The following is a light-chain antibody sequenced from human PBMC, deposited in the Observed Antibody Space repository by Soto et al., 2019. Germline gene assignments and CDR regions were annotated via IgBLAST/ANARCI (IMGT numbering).Light chain of an antibody. J-gene: IGKJ1*01. V-gene: IGKV3-15*01. Sequence: VLTQAPDTLSVSPGERATLSCRASQAINNNVAWYQLKDGQVPRLLIYGASTRAADVPARFSGGGSGTEFTLTISSLQSEDFAEYHCQQYNNWPQTCGQGTKVEIK. CDR3: QQYNNWPQT. CDR1: QAINNN. CDR2: GAS.